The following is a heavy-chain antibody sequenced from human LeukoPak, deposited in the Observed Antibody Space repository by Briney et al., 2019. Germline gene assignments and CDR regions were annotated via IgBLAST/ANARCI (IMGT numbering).Heavy chain of an antibody. Sequence: GGSLRLPCAASGFTFSSYSMNWVRQAPGKGLEWVSSITSSSSYIYYADSVKGRFTTSRDNAKNSLYLQMNSLRAEDTAVYYCAREMLAAVAAQSWGQGTLVTVSS. D-gene: IGHD6-19*01. CDR3: AREMLAAVAAQS. V-gene: IGHV3-21*01. CDR2: ITSSSSYI. CDR1: GFTFSSYS. J-gene: IGHJ5*02.